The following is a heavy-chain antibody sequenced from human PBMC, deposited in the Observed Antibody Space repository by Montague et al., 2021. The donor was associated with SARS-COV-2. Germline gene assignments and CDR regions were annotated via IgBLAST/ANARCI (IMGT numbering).Heavy chain of an antibody. CDR2: IYYGGST. CDR1: GGSISSSTYY. J-gene: IGHJ4*02. Sequence: SETLSLTCTVAGGSISSSTYYWGWIRQPPGKGLEWIGSIYYGGSTYYNPSLKSRVTISADTSKNQFSLKLSSVTAADTAAYYCARHGWGWLRLLRPFDYWGQGTLVTVSS. D-gene: IGHD5-12*01. V-gene: IGHV4-39*01. CDR3: ARHGWGWLRLLRPFDY.